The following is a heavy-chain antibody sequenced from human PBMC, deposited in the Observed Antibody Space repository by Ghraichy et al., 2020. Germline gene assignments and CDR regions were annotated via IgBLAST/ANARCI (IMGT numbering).Heavy chain of an antibody. J-gene: IGHJ6*02. D-gene: IGHD3-10*01. CDR3: ARSNYYGSGGYDFYYGMDV. CDR2: ISSTSSTM. V-gene: IGHV3-48*02. CDR1: GFSFSGYS. Sequence: GGSLRLSCAASGFSFSGYSMNWVRQAPGKGLEWVSYISSTSSTMYYADSVKGRFTISRDNAKNSLYLQMNSLRDEDTAVYYCARSNYYGSGGYDFYYGMDVWGQGTTDTVSS.